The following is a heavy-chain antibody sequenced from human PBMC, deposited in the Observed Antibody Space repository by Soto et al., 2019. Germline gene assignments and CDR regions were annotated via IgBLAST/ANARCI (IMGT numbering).Heavy chain of an antibody. CDR1: GYTFTSYD. Sequence: QVQLVQSEAEVKKPGASVKVSCKASGYTFTSYDINWVRQATGQGLEWMGWMNPNSGNTGYAQKYQDRVTMTRNTSIITDYMDLSSQRSEDTAVYYCARAQTIAARYYFDHWGQGTLVTVSS. CDR3: ARAQTIAARYYFDH. J-gene: IGHJ4*02. D-gene: IGHD6-6*01. CDR2: MNPNSGNT. V-gene: IGHV1-8*01.